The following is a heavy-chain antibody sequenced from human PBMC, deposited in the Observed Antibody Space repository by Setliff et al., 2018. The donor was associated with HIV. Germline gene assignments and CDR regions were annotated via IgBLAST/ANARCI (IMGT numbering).Heavy chain of an antibody. CDR2: MNPNSGNT. V-gene: IGHV1-8*03. CDR3: ARDGCDSNRCYVYNWFDP. CDR1: GYTFTSYD. D-gene: IGHD2-2*01. Sequence: ASVKVSCKASGYTFTSYDINWVRQATGQGLEWMGWMNPNSGNTGYAQKFQSRVTITRDTSATTAFMELSSLTSEDTAVYYCARDGCDSNRCYVYNWFDPWGQGTLVTVSS. J-gene: IGHJ5*02.